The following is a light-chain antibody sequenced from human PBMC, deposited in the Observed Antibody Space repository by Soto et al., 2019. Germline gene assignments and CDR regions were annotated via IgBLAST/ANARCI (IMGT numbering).Light chain of an antibody. CDR1: NSDVGGYSY. CDR2: DVT. CDR3: CSFAGTFLFV. J-gene: IGLJ1*01. V-gene: IGLV2-11*01. Sequence: QSALTQPRSVSGSPGQSVTISCTGSNSDVGGYSYVSWYQQHPGKAPKLMIYDVTKRPSGVPDRFSGSKSGNTASLTISGLQADDEADYHCCSFAGTFLFVLGTGTKLTVL.